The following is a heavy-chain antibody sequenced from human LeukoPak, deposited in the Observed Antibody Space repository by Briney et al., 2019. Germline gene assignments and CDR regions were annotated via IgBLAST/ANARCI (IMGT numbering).Heavy chain of an antibody. D-gene: IGHD6-6*01. Sequence: GASVKVSCKASGYTFTSYGISWVRQTPGQGLEWMGWISAYNGNTNYAQKLQGRVTMTTDTSTSTVYMELSSLRSEDTAVYYCAREYSSSFNFDYWGQGTLVTVSS. CDR3: AREYSSSFNFDY. V-gene: IGHV1-18*01. CDR2: ISAYNGNT. J-gene: IGHJ4*02. CDR1: GYTFTSYG.